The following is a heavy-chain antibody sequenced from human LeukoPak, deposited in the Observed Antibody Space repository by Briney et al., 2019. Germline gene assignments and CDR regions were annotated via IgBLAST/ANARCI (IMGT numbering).Heavy chain of an antibody. CDR1: GFTFSSYS. CDR3: ARSSSSFSYYYMDV. CDR2: ISSSSSTI. D-gene: IGHD6-6*01. J-gene: IGHJ6*03. Sequence: GGSLRLSCAASGFTFSSYSMNWVRQAPGKGLEWVSYISSSSSTIYYADSVKGRFTISRDNAKNSLYLQMNSLRAEDTAVYYCARSSSSFSYYYMDVWGKGTTVTVSS. V-gene: IGHV3-48*01.